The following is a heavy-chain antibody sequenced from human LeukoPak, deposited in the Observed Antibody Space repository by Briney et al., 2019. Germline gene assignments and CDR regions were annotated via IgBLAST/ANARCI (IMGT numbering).Heavy chain of an antibody. D-gene: IGHD5-12*01. Sequence: ASVKVSCKVSGYTFTGYYMHWVRQAPGQGLEWMGWINPNSGGTNYAQKFQGRVTMTRDTSISTAYMELSRLRSDDTAVYYCARAEYSGYGLGDAFDIWGQGTMVTVSS. CDR2: INPNSGGT. CDR1: GYTFTGYY. CDR3: ARAEYSGYGLGDAFDI. V-gene: IGHV1-2*02. J-gene: IGHJ3*02.